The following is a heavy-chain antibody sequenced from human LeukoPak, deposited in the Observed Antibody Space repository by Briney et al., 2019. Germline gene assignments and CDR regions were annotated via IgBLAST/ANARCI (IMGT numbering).Heavy chain of an antibody. J-gene: IGHJ4*02. CDR2: ISSSSSYI. D-gene: IGHD3-10*01. V-gene: IGHV3-21*01. CDR3: AAMVRGGITSSFDY. CDR1: GFTFSSYS. Sequence: GGSLRLSCAASGFTFSSYSMNWVRQAPGKGLGWVSSISSSSSYIYYADSVKGRFTISRDNAKNSLYLQMNSLRAEDTAVYYCAAMVRGGITSSFDYWGQGTLVTVSS.